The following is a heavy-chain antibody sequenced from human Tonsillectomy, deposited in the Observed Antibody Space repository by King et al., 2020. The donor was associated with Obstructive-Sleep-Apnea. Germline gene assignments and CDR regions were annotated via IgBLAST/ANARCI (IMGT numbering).Heavy chain of an antibody. CDR2: ISYDGSNK. CDR1: GFTFSSYA. J-gene: IGHJ6*02. Sequence: VQLVESGGGVVQPGRSLRLSCAASGFTFSSYAMHWVRQAPGKGLEWVAVISYDGSNKYYADSVKGRFTISRDNSKNTLYRQMNSLGAEDTAVYYCARDATTVTPYYYYGMDVWGQGTTVTVSS. D-gene: IGHD4-17*01. CDR3: ARDATTVTPYYYYGMDV. V-gene: IGHV3-30-3*01.